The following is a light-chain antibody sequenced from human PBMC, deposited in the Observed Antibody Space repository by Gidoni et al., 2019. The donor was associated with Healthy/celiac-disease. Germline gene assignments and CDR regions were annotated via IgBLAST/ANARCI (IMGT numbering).Light chain of an antibody. V-gene: IGLV2-8*01. J-gene: IGLJ3*02. Sequence: QSALTQPSSACGSPAQSVTISCTGTRNDVGYDNYVSWYQQHPGKAPKIMIYEVSKRPSGGPDRFSGSKSGNTASLTVSGLQAEDEADYYCSSYAGSNNLGLFGGGTKLTVL. CDR3: SSYAGSNNLGL. CDR2: EVS. CDR1: RNDVGYDNY.